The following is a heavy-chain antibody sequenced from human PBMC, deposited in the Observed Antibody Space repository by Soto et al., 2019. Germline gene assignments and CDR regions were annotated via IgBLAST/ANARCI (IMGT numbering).Heavy chain of an antibody. V-gene: IGHV4-39*02. CDR1: CFPISSTSYF. CDR3: ARRGYGLDV. CDR2: TYLDGRI. J-gene: IGHJ6*02. Sequence: QVQLQESGPSLVKPAETVSLPCSVSCFPISSTSYFWAWIRQPPGKGLEWIGRTYLDGRISYNPSLASRLPISVDTSKNHFSLTITSVTASDTALYYCARRGYGLDVCGQGTTVKVSS. D-gene: IGHD6-13*01.